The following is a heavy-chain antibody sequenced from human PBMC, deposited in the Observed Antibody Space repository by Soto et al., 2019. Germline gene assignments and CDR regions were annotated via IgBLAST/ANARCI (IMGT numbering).Heavy chain of an antibody. CDR1: GYTFPSYG. V-gene: IGHV1-18*04. CDR2: ISAYNGNT. CDR3: ARDLYRGRSYYYYFYGMDV. Sequence: ASRKSSYTDSGYTFPSYGISWERQAPGQGLEWMGWISAYNGNTNYAQKLQGRVTMTTDTSTSTAYMELRSLRSDDTAVYYCARDLYRGRSYYYYFYGMDVWGQGPTV. J-gene: IGHJ6*02. D-gene: IGHD3-10*01.